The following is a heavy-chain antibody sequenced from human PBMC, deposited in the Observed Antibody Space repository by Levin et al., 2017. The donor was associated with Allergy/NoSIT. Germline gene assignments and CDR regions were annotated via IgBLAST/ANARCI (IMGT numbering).Heavy chain of an antibody. Sequence: GESLKISCAASGFTFSNAWMSWVRQAPGKGLEWVGRVKSETDGGTTDYAASVKGRFTISRDDSENTLYLQMNSLKTEDTAVYYCTTDYTGLYYDFWSGYYGWGQGTLVTVSS. V-gene: IGHV3-15*01. J-gene: IGHJ4*02. D-gene: IGHD3-3*01. CDR1: GFTFSNAW. CDR2: VKSETDGGTT. CDR3: TTDYTGLYYDFWSGYYG.